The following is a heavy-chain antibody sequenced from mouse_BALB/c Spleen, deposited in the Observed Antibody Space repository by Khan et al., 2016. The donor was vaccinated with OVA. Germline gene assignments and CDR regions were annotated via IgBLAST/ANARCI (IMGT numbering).Heavy chain of an antibody. Sequence: QVQLKQSGAELARPGASVRMSCKASGYTFTSNTMHWVKQRPGQGLEWIGYINPRSGYTNYNQNFKDKATLTADKSSSTAYMQLSSLTSEDSAVYYGARHTTGYTMDYWGQGTSVTVSS. J-gene: IGHJ4*01. D-gene: IGHD2-12*01. CDR1: GYTFTSNT. CDR2: INPRSGYT. CDR3: ARHTTGYTMDY. V-gene: IGHV1-4*01.